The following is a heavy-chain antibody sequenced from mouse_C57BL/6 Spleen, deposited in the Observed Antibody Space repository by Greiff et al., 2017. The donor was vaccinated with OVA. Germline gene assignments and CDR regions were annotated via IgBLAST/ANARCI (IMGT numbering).Heavy chain of an antibody. CDR3: TDPFAY. CDR2: IDPETGGT. Sequence: QVQLQQSGAELVRPGASVTLSCKASGYTFTDYEMHWVKQTPVHGLEWIGAIDPETGGTAYNQKFKGKATLTADKSSSTAYMELRSLTSEDSAVYYCTDPFAYWGQGTLVTVSA. CDR1: GYTFTDYE. J-gene: IGHJ3*01. V-gene: IGHV1-15*01.